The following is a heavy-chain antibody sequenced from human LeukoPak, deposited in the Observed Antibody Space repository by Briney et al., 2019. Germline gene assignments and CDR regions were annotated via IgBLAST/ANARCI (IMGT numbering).Heavy chain of an antibody. Sequence: SETLSLTCTVSGGSISSHYWSWMRQPPGKGLEWIGYIYTSGSTKYNPSLKSRVTISVDTSKSQFSLKLSSVTAADTAVYYCARHRRFVVPDVWGKGTTVTVSS. CDR1: GGSISSHY. CDR3: ARHRRFVVPDV. CDR2: IYTSGST. J-gene: IGHJ6*04. V-gene: IGHV4-4*09. D-gene: IGHD3-3*01.